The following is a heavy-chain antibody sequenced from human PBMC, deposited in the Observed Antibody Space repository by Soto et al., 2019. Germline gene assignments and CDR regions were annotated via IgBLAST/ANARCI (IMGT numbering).Heavy chain of an antibody. CDR3: ARERFFRSRGYSYGYEN. D-gene: IGHD5-18*01. J-gene: IGHJ4*02. V-gene: IGHV4-34*01. CDR2: INHSGST. CDR1: GGSFSVYY. Sequence: SETLCLTCAFYGGSFSVYYWSWIRQPPGKGLEWIGEINHSGSTNYNPSLKSRVTISVDTSKNQFSLKLRSVTAADTAVYYCARERFFRSRGYSYGYENWGQGTLVTVSS.